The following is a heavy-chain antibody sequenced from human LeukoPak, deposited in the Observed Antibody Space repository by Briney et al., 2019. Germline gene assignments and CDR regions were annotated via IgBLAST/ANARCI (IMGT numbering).Heavy chain of an antibody. CDR2: ISAYNGNT. J-gene: IGHJ3*02. V-gene: IGHV1-18*01. CDR1: GYTFTSYG. Sequence: ASVKVSCKASGYTFTSYGISWVRQAPGQGLEWIGWISAYNGNTNYAQKLQGRVTMTTDTSTSTAYMELRSLRSDDTAVYYCARRYCTNGVCYDAFDIWGQGTMVTVSS. D-gene: IGHD2-8*01. CDR3: ARRYCTNGVCYDAFDI.